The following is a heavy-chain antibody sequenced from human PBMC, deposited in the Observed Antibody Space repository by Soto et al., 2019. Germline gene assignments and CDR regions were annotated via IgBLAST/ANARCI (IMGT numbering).Heavy chain of an antibody. J-gene: IGHJ4*02. D-gene: IGHD2-2*01. CDR1: GFTFSSYA. V-gene: IGHV3-23*01. CDR2: ISGSGGST. CDR3: AKDHDIVVVPAGRTDY. Sequence: PGGSLRLSCAASGFTFSSYAMSWVRQAPGKGREWVSAISGSGGSTYYADSVKGRFTISRDNSKNTLYLQMNSLRAEDTAVYYCAKDHDIVVVPAGRTDYWGQGTLVTVSS.